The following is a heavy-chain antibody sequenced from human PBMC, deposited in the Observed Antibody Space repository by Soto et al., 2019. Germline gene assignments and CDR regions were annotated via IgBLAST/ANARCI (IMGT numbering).Heavy chain of an antibody. J-gene: IGHJ3*02. D-gene: IGHD1-20*01. CDR2: ISLNGGTT. V-gene: IGHV3-64D*06. CDR1: EFTICRSD. CDR3: VEDRAPNWNPTISGFYI. Sequence: VSRRLWSEASEFTICRSDKYWVRQAPGKGKTYVSPISLNGGTTDYADSLKGRLIVSRDNSKTTRYLQMSSKRADDTAADYCVEDRAPNWNPTISGFYIWRQESMV.